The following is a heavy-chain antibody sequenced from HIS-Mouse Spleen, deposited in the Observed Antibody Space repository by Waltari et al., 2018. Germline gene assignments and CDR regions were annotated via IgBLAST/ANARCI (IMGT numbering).Heavy chain of an antibody. Sequence: QVQLVQSGAEVKKPGASVKVSCKASGYTFTSYDINWVRQATGQGRGWMGRMKHNSGSTGYAKKFQGRVTMTRNTSISTAYMELSSMRSEDTAVYCCARGLTGDLDYWGQGTLVTVSS. D-gene: IGHD7-27*01. CDR1: GYTFTSYD. CDR2: MKHNSGST. J-gene: IGHJ4*02. CDR3: ARGLTGDLDY. V-gene: IGHV1-8*01.